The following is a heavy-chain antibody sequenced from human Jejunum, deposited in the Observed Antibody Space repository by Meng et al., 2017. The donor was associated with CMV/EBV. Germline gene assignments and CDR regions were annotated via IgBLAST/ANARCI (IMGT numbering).Heavy chain of an antibody. J-gene: IGHJ4*02. Sequence: GGLVAQPWGGVWSSACGSELHLRDFGLHWVRQAPGKGLEWVAFIRDGGNTLRYAGSVKGRFTISTDDSKRTLYLQMNTLRVEDTAVYYCATDENWGCPYWGQGSLVTVSS. D-gene: IGHD7-27*01. V-gene: IGHV3-30*02. CDR2: IRDGGNTL. CDR3: ATDENWGCPY. CDR1: ELHLRDFG.